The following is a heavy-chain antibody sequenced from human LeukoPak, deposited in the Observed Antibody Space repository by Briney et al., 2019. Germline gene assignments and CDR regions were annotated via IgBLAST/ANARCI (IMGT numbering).Heavy chain of an antibody. CDR2: IYHSGST. J-gene: IGHJ4*02. Sequence: SQTLSLTCAVSGGSISSGGYSWSWIRQPPGKGLEWIGYIYHSGSTYYNPSLKSRVTISVDRSKNQFSLKLSSETAADTAVYYCARGGDYYYDSTFFDYWGQGTLVTVSS. D-gene: IGHD3-22*01. CDR1: GGSISSGGYS. CDR3: ARGGDYYYDSTFFDY. V-gene: IGHV4-30-2*01.